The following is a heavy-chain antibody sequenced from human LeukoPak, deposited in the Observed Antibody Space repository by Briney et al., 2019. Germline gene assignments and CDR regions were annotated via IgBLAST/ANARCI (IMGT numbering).Heavy chain of an antibody. CDR3: VKRTSDYYYYDY. D-gene: IGHD3-3*01. Sequence: GGSLRLSCSASGFTFSTYPMHWVRQAPGRGLEYVSSISSDGDSTYYADSVKGRFTISRDNSKNTLYLQTSSLRAEDTAVYYCVKRTSDYYYYDYWGRGTLVTVSS. CDR1: GFTFSTYP. CDR2: ISSDGDST. V-gene: IGHV3-64D*06. J-gene: IGHJ4*02.